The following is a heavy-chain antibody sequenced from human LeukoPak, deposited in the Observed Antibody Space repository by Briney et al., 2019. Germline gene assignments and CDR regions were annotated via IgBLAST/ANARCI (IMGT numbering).Heavy chain of an antibody. CDR3: ATVIHSSSWYHNWFDP. D-gene: IGHD6-13*01. CDR1: GYTLTELS. CDR2: FDPEDGET. V-gene: IGHV1-24*01. Sequence: ASVKVSCKVSGYTLTELSMHWVRQAPGKGLEWMGGFDPEDGETIYAQKFQGRVTMTEDTSTDTAYMEPSSLRSEDTAVYYCATVIHSSSWYHNWFDPWGQGTLVTVSS. J-gene: IGHJ5*02.